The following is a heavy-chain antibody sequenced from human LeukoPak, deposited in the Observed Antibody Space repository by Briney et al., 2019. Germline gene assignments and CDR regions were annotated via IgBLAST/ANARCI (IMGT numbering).Heavy chain of an antibody. D-gene: IGHD3-22*01. J-gene: IGHJ2*01. CDR2: ISSSGSTI. Sequence: PGGSLRLSCAASGFTFSSYEMNWVRQAPGKGLEWVSYISSSGSTIYYADSVKGRFTISRDNAKNSPYLQMNSLRAEGTAVYYCARDDSSGYYSNWYFDLWGRGTLVTVSS. V-gene: IGHV3-48*03. CDR1: GFTFSSYE. CDR3: ARDDSSGYYSNWYFDL.